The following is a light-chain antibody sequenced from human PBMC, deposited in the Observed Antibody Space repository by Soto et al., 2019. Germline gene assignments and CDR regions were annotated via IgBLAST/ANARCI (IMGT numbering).Light chain of an antibody. Sequence: QSALTQPRSVSGSPGQSVTISCTGTSSDVGGYYYVSWYQQHPGKAPKLMIYDVNKRPSGVPDRFSASKSGITASPTISGLQAEDEADYYCCSYAGTYAFYVFGTGTKLTVL. J-gene: IGLJ1*01. V-gene: IGLV2-11*01. CDR1: SSDVGGYYY. CDR2: DVN. CDR3: CSYAGTYAFYV.